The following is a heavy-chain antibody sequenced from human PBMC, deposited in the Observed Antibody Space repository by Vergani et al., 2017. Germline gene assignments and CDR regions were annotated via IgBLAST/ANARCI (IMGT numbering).Heavy chain of an antibody. CDR3: ARDRYCTNGVCYTDGMDV. CDR2: INPNSGGT. Sequence: QVQLVQSGAEVKKPGASVKVSCKASGYTFTGYYMHWVRQAPGQGLEWMGWINPNSGGTNYAQKFQGRVTMTRDTSISTAYMELSRLRSDDTAVYYCARDRYCTNGVCYTDGMDVWGQGTTVTVSS. J-gene: IGHJ6*02. CDR1: GYTFTGYY. V-gene: IGHV1-2*02. D-gene: IGHD2-8*01.